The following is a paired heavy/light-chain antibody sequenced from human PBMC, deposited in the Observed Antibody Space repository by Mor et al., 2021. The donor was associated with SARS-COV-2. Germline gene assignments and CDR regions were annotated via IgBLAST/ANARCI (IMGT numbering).Light chain of an antibody. CDR3: NSYTSSNTWV. CDR1: SSDVGTYNS. J-gene: IGLJ3*02. V-gene: IGLV2-14*03. CDR2: DVS. Sequence: QSALTQPASVSGSPGQSITISCTGTSSDVGTYNSVSWYQQHPGKAPKLMIYDVSTRPSGVSNRFSGSKSGYTASLTISGLQAEDEADYYCNSYTSSNTWVFGGGTKLTV.
Heavy chain of an antibody. V-gene: IGHV3-9*01. CDR2: ISWSGDNI. CDR3: AKAGSGSLLTPFDY. D-gene: IGHD3-10*01. J-gene: IGHJ4*02. CDR1: GFSFDDHF. Sequence: EVQLVESGGGLVQPGRSLRLSCAASGFSFDDHFMHWVRQAPGKGLEWVSGISWSGDNIYYADSVKGRFTISRDSAKKSLYLQMNNLRAEDTALYYCAKAGSGSLLTPFDYWGQGALVTVSS.